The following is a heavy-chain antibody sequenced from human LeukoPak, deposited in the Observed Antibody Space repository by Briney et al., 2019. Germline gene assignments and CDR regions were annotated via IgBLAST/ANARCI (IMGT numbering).Heavy chain of an antibody. Sequence: ASVKVSCKASGYTFTSYGISWVRQAPGQGLEWMGWISAYNGNTNYAQKLQGRVTMTTDTSTSTAYMELGSLRSDDTAVYYCARPHSKYCSGGSCYSSYWGQGTLVTVSS. CDR2: ISAYNGNT. J-gene: IGHJ4*02. CDR1: GYTFTSYG. CDR3: ARPHSKYCSGGSCYSSY. D-gene: IGHD2-15*01. V-gene: IGHV1-18*01.